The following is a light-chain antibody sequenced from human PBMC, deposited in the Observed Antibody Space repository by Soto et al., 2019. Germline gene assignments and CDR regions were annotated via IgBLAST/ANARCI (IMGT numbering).Light chain of an antibody. CDR3: AAWDDDLHVWL. CDR2: SSN. CDR1: DSNIGSTA. V-gene: IGLV1-44*01. J-gene: IGLJ2*01. Sequence: QSVLTQPPSVSATPGQGVTLSCSGGDSNIGSTAVNWYQQVPGTAPKLLIYSSNQRPSGVPDRISGSKSGTSASLAISGLQSEGEADYYCAAWDDDLHVWLFGGGTKLTVL.